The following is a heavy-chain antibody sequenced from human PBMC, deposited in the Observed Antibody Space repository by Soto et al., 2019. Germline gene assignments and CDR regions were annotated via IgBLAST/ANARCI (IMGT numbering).Heavy chain of an antibody. J-gene: IGHJ4*02. V-gene: IGHV4-59*08. Sequence: PSETLSLTCTVSGVSISSYYWSWIRQPPGKGLEWIGYIYYSGSTNYNPSLKSRVTISVDTSKNQFSLKLSSVTAADTAVYYCARHGSVLRFLEWPYYFDYWGQGTLVTVSS. CDR1: GVSISSYY. CDR2: IYYSGST. CDR3: ARHGSVLRFLEWPYYFDY. D-gene: IGHD3-3*01.